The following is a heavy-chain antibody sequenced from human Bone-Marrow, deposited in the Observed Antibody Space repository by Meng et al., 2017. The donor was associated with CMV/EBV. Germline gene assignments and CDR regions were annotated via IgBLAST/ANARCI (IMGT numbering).Heavy chain of an antibody. CDR1: GFTFSSYA. V-gene: IGHV3-23*01. CDR3: ARDLRIQLWFGYYYGMDV. J-gene: IGHJ6*02. D-gene: IGHD5-18*01. CDR2: ISGSGGST. Sequence: GGSLRLSCAASGFTFSSYAMSWVRQAPGKGLEWVSAISGSGGSTYYADSVKGRFTISRDNSKDTLYLQMNSLRAEDTAVYYCARDLRIQLWFGYYYGMDVWGQGTTVTVSS.